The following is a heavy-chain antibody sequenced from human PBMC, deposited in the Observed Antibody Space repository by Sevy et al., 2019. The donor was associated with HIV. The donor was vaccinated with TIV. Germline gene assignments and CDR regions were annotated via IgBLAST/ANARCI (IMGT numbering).Heavy chain of an antibody. Sequence: ASVKVSCKTSGYSFSGYNMHWVRQAPGQGLEWMGRINPTSGGTKFAEMFQGRVTMTRDMSISTAYMELSSLRSDDTAVYYRVRVPAAAGTRGYFDYWGQGTLVTVSS. CDR3: VRVPAAAGTRGYFDY. CDR1: GYSFSGYN. J-gene: IGHJ4*02. D-gene: IGHD6-13*01. CDR2: INPTSGGT. V-gene: IGHV1-2*06.